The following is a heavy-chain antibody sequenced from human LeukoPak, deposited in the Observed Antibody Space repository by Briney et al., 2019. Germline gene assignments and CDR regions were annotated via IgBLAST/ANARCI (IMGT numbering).Heavy chain of an antibody. V-gene: IGHV3-74*01. CDR2: INTDGSNT. CDR3: ARAGIAVAGSYYYYGMDV. CDR1: GVTFSSYW. Sequence: GGSLRLSCAASGVTFSSYWMHWVRQAPGKGLVWVSHINTDGSNTNYADSVKGRFTISRDNAKNTLYLQMNSLRAEDTAVYYCARAGIAVAGSYYYYGMDVWGQGTTVTVSS. D-gene: IGHD6-19*01. J-gene: IGHJ6*02.